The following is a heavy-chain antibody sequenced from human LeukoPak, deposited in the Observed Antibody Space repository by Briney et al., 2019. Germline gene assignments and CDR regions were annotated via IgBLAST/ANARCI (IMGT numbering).Heavy chain of an antibody. Sequence: SETLSLTCAVYGGSFSGFYWNWIRQPPGKGLEWIGEINHSGTTNYNPSLKSRVTISVDTSKNQFSLKLSSVTAADTAVYYCARGRGDTSGYYYVPLFIWGQGTLVTVSS. CDR2: INHSGTT. V-gene: IGHV4-34*01. D-gene: IGHD3-22*01. J-gene: IGHJ4*02. CDR1: GGSFSGFY. CDR3: ARGRGDTSGYYYVPLFI.